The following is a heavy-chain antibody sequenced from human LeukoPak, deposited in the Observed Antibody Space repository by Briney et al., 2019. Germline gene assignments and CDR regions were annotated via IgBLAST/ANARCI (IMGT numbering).Heavy chain of an antibody. V-gene: IGHV4-39*02. CDR3: ATRIDGYNYDY. Sequence: PSETLSLTCTVSGGSISSSSYYWAWIRQPPGKGLEWIGSIYYRGTTYYNPSLKSRVTISVDTSKNHFSLQLNSVTATDTAVYYCATRIDGYNYDYWGQGTLVSVSS. CDR1: GGSISSSSYY. CDR2: IYYRGTT. D-gene: IGHD5-24*01. J-gene: IGHJ4*02.